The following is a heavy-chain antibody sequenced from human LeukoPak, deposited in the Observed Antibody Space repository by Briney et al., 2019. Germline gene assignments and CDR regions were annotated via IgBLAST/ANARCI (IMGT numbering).Heavy chain of an antibody. CDR1: GGTMSNYY. D-gene: IGHD6-6*01. CDR2: IYYSGST. Sequence: SETLSLTCTVSGGTMSNYYWSWIRQPPGKGLECIGHIYYSGSTNYKPSLKSRVTISLDTSKNQFSLKLSSVTAADRAVYYCARLSIASRVRIFDYWGQGTLVTVSS. V-gene: IGHV4-59*08. J-gene: IGHJ4*02. CDR3: ARLSIASRVRIFDY.